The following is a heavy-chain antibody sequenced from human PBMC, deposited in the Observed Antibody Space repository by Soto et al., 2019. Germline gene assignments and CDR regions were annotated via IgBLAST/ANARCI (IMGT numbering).Heavy chain of an antibody. D-gene: IGHD6-19*01. CDR1: GFTFDDYA. J-gene: IGHJ6*02. CDR3: AKSTAVAGPHYYYYYGMDV. V-gene: IGHV3-9*01. CDR2: ISWNIGSI. Sequence: PGGSLRLSCAASGFTFDDYAMHWVRQAPGKGLEWVSGISWNIGSIGYADSVRGRFTISRDNAKNSLYLQMNSLRAEDTALYYCAKSTAVAGPHYYYYYGMDVWGQGTTVTV.